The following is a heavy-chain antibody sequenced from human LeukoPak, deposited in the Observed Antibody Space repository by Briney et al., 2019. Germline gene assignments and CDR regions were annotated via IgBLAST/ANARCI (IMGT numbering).Heavy chain of an antibody. J-gene: IGHJ4*02. CDR2: ISSGGRTI. Sequence: LSLTCAVYGGSFSGYYMSWLRQAPGKGLEWVSYISSGGRTIYYADSVKGRFTISRDNSKNTLYLQMNSLRAEDTAIYYCAKEYTGTFSPFPSYFDNWGQGTLVTVSS. CDR1: GGSFSGYY. CDR3: AKEYTGTFSPFPSYFDN. D-gene: IGHD1-26*01. V-gene: IGHV3-11*01.